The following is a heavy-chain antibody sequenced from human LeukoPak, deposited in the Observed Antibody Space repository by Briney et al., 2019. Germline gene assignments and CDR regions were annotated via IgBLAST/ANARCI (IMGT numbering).Heavy chain of an antibody. D-gene: IGHD3-9*01. CDR2: IYHSGST. CDR1: GYSISSGYY. J-gene: IGHJ5*02. V-gene: IGHV4-38-2*02. CDR3: ARTYYDIFGWFDP. Sequence: SETLSLTCTVSGYSISSGYYWGWIRQPPGQGLEWIGSIYHSGSTYYNPSLKSRVTISVDTSKNQFSLKLSSVTAADTAVYYCARTYYDIFGWFDPWGQGTLVTVSS.